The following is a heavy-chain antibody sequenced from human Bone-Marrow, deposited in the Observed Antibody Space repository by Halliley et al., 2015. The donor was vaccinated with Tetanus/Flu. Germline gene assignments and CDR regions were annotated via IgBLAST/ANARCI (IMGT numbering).Heavy chain of an antibody. CDR2: TYYRSSWYN. CDR3: ARGADRGMDV. Sequence: LVKPTQTLSLTCVISGDSVTGNRAAWNWIRQSPSRGLEWLGRTYYRSSWYNDYAVSVQSRITVNSDSSNNQISLHLSSVTPEDTAVYYCARGADRGMDVWGQGTTVTVS. V-gene: IGHV6-1*01. J-gene: IGHJ6*02. CDR1: GDSVTGNRAA.